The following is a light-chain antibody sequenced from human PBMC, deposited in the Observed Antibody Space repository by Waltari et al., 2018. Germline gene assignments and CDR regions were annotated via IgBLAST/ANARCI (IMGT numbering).Light chain of an antibody. CDR1: SSTIGTNT. CDR3: AAWDDSLNGLV. V-gene: IGLV1-44*01. CDR2: VNN. J-gene: IGLJ2*01. Sequence: QPVLTQPPSASATPGQKVVTSCSGGSSTIGTNTINWYQKLPGAAPKLLIYVNNQRPSGVPDRFSGSKSGTSASLVVSGLQSDDEAEYYCAAWDDSLNGLVFGGGTKLTVL.